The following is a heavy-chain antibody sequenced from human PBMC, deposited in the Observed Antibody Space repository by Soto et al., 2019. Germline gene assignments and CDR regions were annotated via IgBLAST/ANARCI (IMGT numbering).Heavy chain of an antibody. Sequence: QVQLVQSGAEVKKPGASVKVSCKASGYTFTSYYMHWVRQAPGQGLEWMGIIRPSGGSTTYAQKFQGRVTMTRDTSTRTVYMELSSLRSEDTAVYYCARDITYCGGVCHDAFDIWGQGTMVTVSS. J-gene: IGHJ3*02. CDR1: GYTFTSYY. D-gene: IGHD2-21*02. CDR3: ARDITYCGGVCHDAFDI. CDR2: IRPSGGST. V-gene: IGHV1-46*01.